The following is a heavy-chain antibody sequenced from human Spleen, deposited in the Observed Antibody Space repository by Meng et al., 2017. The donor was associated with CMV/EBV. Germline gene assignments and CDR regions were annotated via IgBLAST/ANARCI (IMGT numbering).Heavy chain of an antibody. Sequence: GESLKISCAASGFTFSSYAMHWVRQAPGKGLEWVAVISYDGSNKYYADSVKGRFTISRDNSKNTLYLQMNSLRAEDTAVYYCARDYCSSISCRFDYWGQGTLVTVSS. CDR1: GFTFSSYA. CDR3: ARDYCSSISCRFDY. D-gene: IGHD2-2*01. V-gene: IGHV3-30*04. J-gene: IGHJ4*02. CDR2: ISYDGSNK.